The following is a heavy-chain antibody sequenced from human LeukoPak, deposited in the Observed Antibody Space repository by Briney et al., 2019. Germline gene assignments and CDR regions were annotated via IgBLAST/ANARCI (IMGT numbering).Heavy chain of an antibody. CDR3: AREGIAVAGPRGMDV. D-gene: IGHD6-19*01. CDR1: GFTFSSYS. V-gene: IGHV3-48*02. Sequence: GGSLRLSCAASGFTFSSYSMNWVRQAPGKGLEWVSYISSSSSTIYYADSVKGRFTISRDNAKNSLYLQMNSLRDEDMAVYYCAREGIAVAGPRGMDVWGQGTTVTVSS. J-gene: IGHJ6*02. CDR2: ISSSSSTI.